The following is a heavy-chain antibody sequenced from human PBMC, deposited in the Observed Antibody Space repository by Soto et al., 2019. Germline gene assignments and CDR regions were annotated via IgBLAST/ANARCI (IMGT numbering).Heavy chain of an antibody. V-gene: IGHV1-18*01. Sequence: QVQLVQSGAEVKKPGASVKVSCKASGYTFTSYGISWVRQAPGQGLEWMGWISAYNGNTNYAQKLQGRVTMTTDTSTSTAYMELWSLSSYDTAVYSCASYRLYNGNPANDMDVWRQGTTVTVSS. CDR1: GYTFTSYG. CDR2: ISAYNGNT. J-gene: IGHJ6*02. D-gene: IGHD1-20*01. CDR3: ASYRLYNGNPANDMDV.